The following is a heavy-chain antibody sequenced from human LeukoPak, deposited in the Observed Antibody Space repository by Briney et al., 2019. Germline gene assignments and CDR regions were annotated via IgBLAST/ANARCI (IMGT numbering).Heavy chain of an antibody. CDR2: ISNSGSGT. Sequence: GGSLRLSCAASGFTFSDYYMGWIRQAPGKGLEWVSYISNSGSGTYYPDSVKGRFTISRDNAKKSLYLQVKSLRAEDTAVYYCARALTDAFDIWGQGTMATVSS. V-gene: IGHV3-11*04. J-gene: IGHJ3*02. CDR3: ARALTDAFDI. D-gene: IGHD1-14*01. CDR1: GFTFSDYY.